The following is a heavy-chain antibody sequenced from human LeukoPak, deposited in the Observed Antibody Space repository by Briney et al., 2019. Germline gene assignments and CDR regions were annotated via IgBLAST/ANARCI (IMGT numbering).Heavy chain of an antibody. CDR3: AVDRTGTTSHIFDY. CDR2: IIPIFGTA. CDR1: GGTFSSCA. Sequence: SVKVSCKASGGTFSSCAISWVRQAPGQGLEWMGGIIPIFGTANYAQKCQGRVTITTDESTSTAYMELSSLRSEDTAVYYCAVDRTGTTSHIFDYWGQGTLVTVSS. J-gene: IGHJ4*02. D-gene: IGHD1-7*01. V-gene: IGHV1-69*05.